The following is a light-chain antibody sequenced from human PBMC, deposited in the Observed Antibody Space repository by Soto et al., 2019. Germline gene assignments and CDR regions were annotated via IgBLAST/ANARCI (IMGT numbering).Light chain of an antibody. CDR1: SDDIGNYNF. Sequence: QSVLTQPASVSGSPGQSITISCTGTSDDIGNYNFVSWYQQHPGKAPKLLISEVTDRPSGVSNRFSGSKSGHTAYLSISGLQAGDEADYYCSSYATMTHVLFGGGTKVTVL. CDR2: EVT. V-gene: IGLV2-14*03. J-gene: IGLJ2*01. CDR3: SSYATMTHVL.